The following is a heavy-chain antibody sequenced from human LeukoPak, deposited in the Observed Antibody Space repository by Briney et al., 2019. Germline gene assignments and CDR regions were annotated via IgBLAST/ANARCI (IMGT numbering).Heavy chain of an antibody. J-gene: IGHJ4*02. V-gene: IGHV3-48*03. D-gene: IGHD6-13*01. CDR3: AREGRYSGSWYWD. CDR1: GFSFSSYA. CDR2: ISSSGTTI. Sequence: GGSLRLSCAASGFSFSSYAMSWVRQAPGKGLEWVSYISSSGTTIYYADSVKGRFTISRDNAKNSLYLQMNSLRAEDTAVYYCAREGRYSGSWYWDWGQGTLVTVSS.